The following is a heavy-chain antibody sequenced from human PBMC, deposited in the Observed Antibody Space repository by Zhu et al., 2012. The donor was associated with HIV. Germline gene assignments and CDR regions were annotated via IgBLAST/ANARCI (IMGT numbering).Heavy chain of an antibody. CDR3: ARSRQRWLQYYHYGMDV. D-gene: IGHD5-24*01. Sequence: QVQLQESGPGLVKPSETLSLTCTVSDGSIRSHYWSWIRQPPGKGLEWIGDIYHSGSTNYSPSLKSRVTISVDTSKNQFSLKVRSVTAADTAVYYCARSRQRWLQYYHYGMDVWGQGTTVTVS. V-gene: IGHV4-59*11. J-gene: IGHJ6*02. CDR2: IYHSGST. CDR1: DGSIRSHY.